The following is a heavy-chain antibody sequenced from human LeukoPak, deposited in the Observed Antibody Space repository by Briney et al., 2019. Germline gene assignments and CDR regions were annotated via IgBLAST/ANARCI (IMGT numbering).Heavy chain of an antibody. V-gene: IGHV3-53*05. CDR1: GFTDSSNY. J-gene: IGHJ4*02. D-gene: IGHD5-18*01. CDR3: AKDRDPYSYGRYMGD. CDR2: IYSGGST. Sequence: PGGSLRLSRASSGFTDSSNYMSWVRQAPGKGLAGVSVIYSGGSTYYAHPLKGRFTISRDNSKNTLYLQMNSLRDEDTAVYYCAKDRDPYSYGRYMGDWGQGTLVTVSS.